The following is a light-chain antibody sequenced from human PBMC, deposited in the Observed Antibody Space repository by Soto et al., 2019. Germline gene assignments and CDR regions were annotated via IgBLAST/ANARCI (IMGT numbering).Light chain of an antibody. Sequence: EIVLTQSPGTLSLSPGDRATLSCRASQSVSSTHLAWYHQKPGQAPRLLIYGASTRASGIPDRFSGSGSGTDFTLTRSRLETEDFEVYDCHQDGSSPQTFGQGTKVDIK. CDR2: GAS. V-gene: IGKV3-20*01. CDR1: QSVSSTH. CDR3: HQDGSSPQT. J-gene: IGKJ1*01.